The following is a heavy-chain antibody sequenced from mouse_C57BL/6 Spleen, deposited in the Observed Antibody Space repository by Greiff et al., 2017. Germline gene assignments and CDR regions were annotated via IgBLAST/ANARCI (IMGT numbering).Heavy chain of an antibody. Sequence: QVQLQQSGAELVRPGASVTLSCKASGYTFTDYEMHWVKQTPVHGLEWIGAIDPETGGTAYNQKFKGKAILTADKSSSTAYMALRSLTSKDSAFYSCTRRYGSTPDYWGQGTTLTVSS. V-gene: IGHV1-15*01. D-gene: IGHD1-1*01. J-gene: IGHJ2*01. CDR3: TRRYGSTPDY. CDR1: GYTFTDYE. CDR2: IDPETGGT.